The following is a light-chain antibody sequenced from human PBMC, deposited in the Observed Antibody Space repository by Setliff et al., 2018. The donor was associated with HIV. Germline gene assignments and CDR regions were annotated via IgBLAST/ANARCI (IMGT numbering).Light chain of an antibody. CDR1: SGSIATNY. V-gene: IGLV6-57*01. J-gene: IGLJ2*01. CDR3: QSYDSDNHVV. CDR2: ENT. Sequence: NFMLTQPHSVSESPGKTLTISCTRSSGSIATNYVQWYRQRPGTSPTSVIYENTGRPSGVSDRFSGSIDTSSNSASLTTFGLRTEDEGDYYCQSYDSDNHVVFGGGTKVTVL.